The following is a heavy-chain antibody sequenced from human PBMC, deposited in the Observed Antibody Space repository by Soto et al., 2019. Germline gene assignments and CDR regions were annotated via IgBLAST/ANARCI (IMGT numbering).Heavy chain of an antibody. CDR1: GFTFSSYA. J-gene: IGHJ4*02. V-gene: IGHV3-23*01. CDR2: ISGSGGST. CDR3: AKDLAGRVKLYFDF. D-gene: IGHD6-19*01. Sequence: GGSLRLSCAASGFTFSSYAMSWVRQAPGKGLEWVSAISGSGGSTYYADSVKGRFTISRDNSKNTLYLQMNSLRAEDTAGYYCAKDLAGRVKLYFDFWGQGTLVTVSS.